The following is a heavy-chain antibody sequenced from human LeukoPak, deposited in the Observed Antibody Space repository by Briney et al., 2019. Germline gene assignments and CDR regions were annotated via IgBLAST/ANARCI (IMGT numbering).Heavy chain of an antibody. CDR3: ARGRYHGAGAKYSYDPYFDY. CDR2: IYYSGST. D-gene: IGHD5-18*01. CDR1: GGSISSYY. J-gene: IGHJ4*02. Sequence: KPSETLSLTCTVSGGSISSYYWSWIRQPPGKGLEWIGYIYYSGSTNYNPSLKSRVTISVDTSKNQFSLKLSSVTAADTAVYYCARGRYHGAGAKYSYDPYFDYWGQGTLVTVSS. V-gene: IGHV4-59*12.